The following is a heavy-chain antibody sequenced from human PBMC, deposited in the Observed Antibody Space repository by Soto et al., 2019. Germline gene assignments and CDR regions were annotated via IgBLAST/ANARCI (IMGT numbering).Heavy chain of an antibody. Sequence: QVQLQESGPGLVKPSQTLSLTCTVSGGSISSGGYYWSWIRQHPGKGLEWIGYIYYSGSTYYNPSLKSRVTISVDTSKNQFSLKLSSVTAADTAVYYCAALVDSTGTERAGHDYYYYGMDVWGQGTTVTVSS. CDR1: GGSISSGGYY. CDR3: AALVDSTGTERAGHDYYYYGMDV. D-gene: IGHD1-7*01. V-gene: IGHV4-31*03. CDR2: IYYSGST. J-gene: IGHJ6*02.